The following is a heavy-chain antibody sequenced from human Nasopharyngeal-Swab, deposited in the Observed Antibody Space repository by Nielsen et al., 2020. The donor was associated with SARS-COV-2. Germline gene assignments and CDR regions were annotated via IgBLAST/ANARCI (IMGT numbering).Heavy chain of an antibody. J-gene: IGHJ4*02. CDR3: TTDLVEAEQLVLEQDY. CDR1: GFTFSEHY. V-gene: IGHV3-72*01. D-gene: IGHD6-6*01. Sequence: LKISLAASGFTFSEHYMDWVRHAPGKVLEWVGLARDKANRYTTEYAASVKGRITISRDDSKNTPYLQMNSPKTEDTAVYYCTTDLVEAEQLVLEQDYWGQGTLVTVSS. CDR2: ARDKANRYTT.